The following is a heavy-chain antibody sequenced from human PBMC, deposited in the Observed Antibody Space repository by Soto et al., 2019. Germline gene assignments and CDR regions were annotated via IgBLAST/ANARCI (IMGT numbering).Heavy chain of an antibody. V-gene: IGHV1-69*06. Sequence: SVKVSCKASVGTFSSYAISWVRQAPGQGLEWMGGIIPIFGTANYAQKFQGRVTITADKSTSTAYMELSSLRSEDTAVYYCAKGSGYQYYFDYWGQGTLVTGSS. CDR2: IIPIFGTA. J-gene: IGHJ4*02. CDR3: AKGSGYQYYFDY. D-gene: IGHD3-22*01. CDR1: VGTFSSYA.